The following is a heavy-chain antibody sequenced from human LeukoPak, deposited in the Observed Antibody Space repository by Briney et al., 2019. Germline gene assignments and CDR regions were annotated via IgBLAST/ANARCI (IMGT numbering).Heavy chain of an antibody. CDR2: VNHGGAT. CDR1: GGSFSGYY. V-gene: IGHV4-34*01. D-gene: IGHD2-15*01. J-gene: IGHJ6*03. Sequence: SETLSLTCAVYGGSFSGYYWSWIRQPPGKGLQWIGEVNHGGATNYNPSLKSRVTISVDTSKNQFSLKLSSVTAADTAVYYCARGRGLGYCSGGSCYSPYYYYMDVWGKGTTVTVSS. CDR3: ARGRGLGYCSGGSCYSPYYYYMDV.